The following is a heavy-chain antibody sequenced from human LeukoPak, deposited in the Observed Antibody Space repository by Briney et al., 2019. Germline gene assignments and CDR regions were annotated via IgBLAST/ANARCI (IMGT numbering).Heavy chain of an antibody. D-gene: IGHD6-13*01. V-gene: IGHV1-2*02. CDR1: GYTFSGYY. Sequence: ASVKVSCKASGYTFSGYYMHWLRQGPGQGLEWMGWTNPNSGDTNNAQKFQGRVTMTSDTSISTAYMELSRLRSDDTAVYYCARAVAAVVNWFDPWGQGTLVTVSS. CDR3: ARAVAAVVNWFDP. J-gene: IGHJ5*02. CDR2: TNPNSGDT.